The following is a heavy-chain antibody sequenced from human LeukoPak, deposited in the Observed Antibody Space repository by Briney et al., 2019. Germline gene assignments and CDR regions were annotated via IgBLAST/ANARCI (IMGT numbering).Heavy chain of an antibody. V-gene: IGHV3-23*01. CDR1: GFTFNFYA. CDR2: ISASGGST. D-gene: IGHD3-10*01. Sequence: GGSLRLSCAASGFTFNFYAMSWVRQAPGKGLEWVSRISASGGSTYYSDSVKGRFTISRDNSKNTLFLQMNSLTAEDTALYYCATPHTGPGGGTNYPPHYWGQGTLVTVSS. J-gene: IGHJ4*02. CDR3: ATPHTGPGGGTNYPPHY.